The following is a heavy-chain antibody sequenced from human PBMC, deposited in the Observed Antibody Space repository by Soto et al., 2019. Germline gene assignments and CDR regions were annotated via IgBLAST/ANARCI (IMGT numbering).Heavy chain of an antibody. CDR2: IYSGGYT. V-gene: IGHV3-53*01. CDR3: ATQPGGGGY. D-gene: IGHD2-2*01. CDR1: GFTVSNNY. Sequence: EVQLVESGGGLIQPGGSLRLSCAVSGFTVSNNYMSWVRQAPGKGLEGVSVIYSGGYTAYGDSVKGRFTISRDNSKNTLYLKMNRRGAADAAVFFGATQPGGGGYWGQGTLVTVSS. J-gene: IGHJ4*02.